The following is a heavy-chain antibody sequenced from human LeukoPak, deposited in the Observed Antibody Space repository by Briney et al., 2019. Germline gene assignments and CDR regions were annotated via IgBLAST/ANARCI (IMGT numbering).Heavy chain of an antibody. CDR1: GGSISSSSYY. V-gene: IGHV4-39*01. CDR2: IYYSGST. CDR3: ARLSPGAQWYFDL. D-gene: IGHD3-10*01. J-gene: IGHJ2*01. Sequence: PSETLSLTCTVSGGSISSSSYYWGWIRQPPGKGLEWIGSIYYSGSTYYNPSLKSRVTISVDTSKNQFSLKLSSVTAADTAVYYCARLSPGAQWYFDLWGRDTLVTVSP.